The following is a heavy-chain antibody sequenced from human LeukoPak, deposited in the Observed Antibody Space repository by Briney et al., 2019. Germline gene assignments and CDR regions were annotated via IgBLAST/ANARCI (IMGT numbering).Heavy chain of an antibody. CDR2: ISYSSGTI. J-gene: IGHJ3*01. CDR3: AKDRGGSSQLGDAFDV. Sequence: PGGSLRLSCVASGFSFDEYAMHWVRQAPGKGLEGVAGISYSSGTIGYVDSVRGRFTISRDNAKNSLYLQMNSLRAGDTALYYCAKDRGGSSQLGDAFDVWGQGTMVSVSS. V-gene: IGHV3-9*01. D-gene: IGHD2-15*01. CDR1: GFSFDEYA.